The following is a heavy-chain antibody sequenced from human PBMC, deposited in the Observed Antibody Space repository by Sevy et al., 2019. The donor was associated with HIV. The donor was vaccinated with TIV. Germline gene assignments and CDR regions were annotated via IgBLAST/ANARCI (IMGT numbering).Heavy chain of an antibody. CDR2: IYYSGRT. V-gene: IGHV4-39*01. J-gene: IGHJ4*02. CDR1: GGSISSSNYY. CDR3: ARQLTQNYYDSRGYYPRDHFDY. D-gene: IGHD3-22*01. Sequence: SETLSLTCTVSGGSISSSNYYWGWIRQPPGKGLEWIGSIYYSGRTYYNPSLKSRVTISVDTSKNQFSLKLSSVTAADTAVYNCARQLTQNYYDSRGYYPRDHFDYWGQGTLVTVSS.